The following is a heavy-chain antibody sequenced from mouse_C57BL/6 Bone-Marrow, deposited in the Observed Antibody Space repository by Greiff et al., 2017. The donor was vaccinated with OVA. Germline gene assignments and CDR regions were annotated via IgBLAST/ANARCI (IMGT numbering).Heavy chain of an antibody. CDR1: GFTFSDYG. D-gene: IGHD2-3*01. J-gene: IGHJ3*01. CDR2: ISSGSSTI. V-gene: IGHV5-17*01. CDR3: AREFYDGYYAFAY. Sequence: EVKLVESGGGLVKPGGSLKLSCAASGFTFSDYGMHWVRQAPEKGLEWVAYISSGSSTIYYADTVQGRFTLSRDNAKNTLFLQMTRLRSEDTAMYYCAREFYDGYYAFAYWGQGTLVTVSA.